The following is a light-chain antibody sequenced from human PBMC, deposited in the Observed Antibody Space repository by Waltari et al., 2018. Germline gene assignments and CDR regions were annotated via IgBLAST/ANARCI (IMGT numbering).Light chain of an antibody. CDR3: SSYTSSDTWV. Sequence: QSALTQPASVSGSPGQSITISCTGTSSNVGGYPFVSWYQQHPGKAPKLMIYEVTNRPSGVSNRFSGSKSGNTASLTISGLQADDEADYYCSSYTSSDTWVFGGGTKLTVL. CDR1: SSNVGGYPF. J-gene: IGLJ2*01. CDR2: EVT. V-gene: IGLV2-14*01.